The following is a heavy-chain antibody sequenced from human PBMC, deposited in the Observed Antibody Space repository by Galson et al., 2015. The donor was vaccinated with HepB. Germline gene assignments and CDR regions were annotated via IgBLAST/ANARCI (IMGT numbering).Heavy chain of an antibody. J-gene: IGHJ6*02. Sequence: SLRLSCAASGFTFSDYYMSWIRQAPGKGLEWVSYISSSSSYTNYADSVKGRFTISRDNAKNSLYLQMNSLRAEDTAVYYCARDRIRGYPHFYYYYYGMDVWGQGTTVTVSS. V-gene: IGHV3-11*06. D-gene: IGHD6-13*01. CDR3: ARDRIRGYPHFYYYYYGMDV. CDR1: GFTFSDYY. CDR2: ISSSSSYT.